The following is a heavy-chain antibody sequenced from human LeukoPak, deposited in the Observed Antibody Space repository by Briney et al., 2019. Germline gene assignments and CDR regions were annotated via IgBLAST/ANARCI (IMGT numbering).Heavy chain of an antibody. V-gene: IGHV3-23*01. CDR1: GFTFTSYA. Sequence: GGSLRLSCVVSGFTFTSYAMSWVRQAPGKGLEWVSFISSIGSSTYYADSVKGRFTISRDNSKNTLFLQMNSLRAEDTAVYYCARSAVEMGTIFSYWGQRTLVTVSS. CDR3: ARSAVEMGTIFSY. J-gene: IGHJ4*02. D-gene: IGHD5-24*01. CDR2: ISSIGSST.